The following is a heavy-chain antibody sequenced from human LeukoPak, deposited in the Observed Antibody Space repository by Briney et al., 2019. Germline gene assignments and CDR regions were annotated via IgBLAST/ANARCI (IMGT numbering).Heavy chain of an antibody. Sequence: GGSLRLSCAASGFTFSSYSMNWVRQAPGKGLEWVSSIGSSSSYIYYADSVKGRFTISRDNAKNSLHLQVNSLRAEDTAVYYCAASTKHPAMVDYWGQGTLVTVSS. CDR2: IGSSSSYI. D-gene: IGHD5-18*01. CDR3: AASTKHPAMVDY. J-gene: IGHJ4*02. CDR1: GFTFSSYS. V-gene: IGHV3-21*01.